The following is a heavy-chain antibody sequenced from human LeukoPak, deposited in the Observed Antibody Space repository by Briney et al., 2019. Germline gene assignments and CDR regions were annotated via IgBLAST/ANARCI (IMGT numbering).Heavy chain of an antibody. V-gene: IGHV3-30*03. CDR3: AIATVTTSVGMDV. CDR1: GFTLSSYG. D-gene: IGHD4-17*01. Sequence: GGSLRLSCAASGFTLSSYGMHWVRQAPGKGLEWVAVISYDGSNKYYADSVKGRFTISRDNSKNTLYLQMNSLRAEDTAVYYCAIATVTTSVGMDVWGQGTTVTVSS. J-gene: IGHJ6*02. CDR2: ISYDGSNK.